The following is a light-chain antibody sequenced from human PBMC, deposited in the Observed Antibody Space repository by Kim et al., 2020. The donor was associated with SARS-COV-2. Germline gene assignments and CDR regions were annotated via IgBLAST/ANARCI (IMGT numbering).Light chain of an antibody. J-gene: IGLJ1*01. CDR1: KLGEKY. Sequence: SYELTQLPSVSVSPGQTVSITCSGDKLGEKYVSWYQQKPGQSPVVIIYQDTRRPSGISERFSGSNSGNTATLTISGTQAMDEADYFCQAWDSSIDYVFGT. V-gene: IGLV3-1*01. CDR2: QDT. CDR3: QAWDSSIDYV.